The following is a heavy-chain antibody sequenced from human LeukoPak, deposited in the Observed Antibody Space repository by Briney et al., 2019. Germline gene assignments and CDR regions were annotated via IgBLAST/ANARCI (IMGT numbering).Heavy chain of an antibody. CDR3: ARARIVVVPAAMRGYYGMDV. CDR1: GFTFNSYS. J-gene: IGHJ6*04. V-gene: IGHV3-21*01. Sequence: GGSLRLSCAASGFTFNSYSMNWVRQAPGKGLEWVSSISSSSSYIYYADSVKGRFTISRDNAKNSLYLQMNSLRAEDTAVYYCARARIVVVPAAMRGYYGMDVWGKGTTVTVSS. CDR2: ISSSSSYI. D-gene: IGHD2-2*01.